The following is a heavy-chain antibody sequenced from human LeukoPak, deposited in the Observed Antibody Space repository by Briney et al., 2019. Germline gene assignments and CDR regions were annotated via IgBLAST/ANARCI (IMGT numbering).Heavy chain of an antibody. D-gene: IGHD3-22*01. V-gene: IGHV3-30*02. CDR1: GFTFSSYG. J-gene: IGHJ5*02. CDR3: AREAHRPYYYDALGFDP. CDR2: IRYDGSNK. Sequence: GGSLRLSCAASGFTFSSYGMHWVRQAPGKGLEWVAFIRYDGSNKYYADSVKGRFTISRDNSKNTLYLQMNSLRAEDTAVYYCAREAHRPYYYDALGFDPWGQGTLVTVSS.